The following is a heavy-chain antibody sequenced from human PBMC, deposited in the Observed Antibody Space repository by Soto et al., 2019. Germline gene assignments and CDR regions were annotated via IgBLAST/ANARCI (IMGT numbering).Heavy chain of an antibody. J-gene: IGHJ4*02. CDR3: ASGIGGDSEYYFAY. CDR1: GVSISTGGYY. Sequence: PSETLSLTCTVSGVSISTGGYYWSWLRQHPGKGLEWIGNIYYSGRTYYNPSLKSRVILSVDTSKNHFSLNLRSLTAADTAMYYCASGIGGDSEYYFAYWGQGALVTVSS. D-gene: IGHD2-21*02. V-gene: IGHV4-31*03. CDR2: IYYSGRT.